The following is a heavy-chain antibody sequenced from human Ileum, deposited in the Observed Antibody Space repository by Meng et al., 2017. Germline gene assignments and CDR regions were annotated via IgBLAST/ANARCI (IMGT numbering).Heavy chain of an antibody. CDR3: ARPLRYCSGGSCYSAYGMDV. J-gene: IGHJ6*02. V-gene: IGHV3-23*01. Sequence: GGSLRLSCAASGFTFTNYAMSWVRQAPGKGLEWVSAISGSGGSEFYADSVKGRFTVSRDNSKNTLYLQMNSLRAEDTAVYYCARPLRYCSGGSCYSAYGMDVWGQGTTVTVSS. D-gene: IGHD2-15*01. CDR2: ISGSGGSE. CDR1: GFTFTNYA.